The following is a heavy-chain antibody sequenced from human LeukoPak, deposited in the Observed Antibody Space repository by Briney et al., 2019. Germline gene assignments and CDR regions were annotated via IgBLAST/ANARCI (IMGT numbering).Heavy chain of an antibody. CDR1: GFTFSSYW. Sequence: GGSLRLSCVASGFTFSSYWMSWVRQAPGKGLEWVASIKQDGSEMYCVDSVKGRFTVSRDNAENSLYLQMNSLRAEDTALYYCASGGGYCSSTSCSPGDRGPYYYYMDVWGKGTTVTVSS. D-gene: IGHD2-2*01. CDR2: IKQDGSEM. V-gene: IGHV3-7*01. J-gene: IGHJ6*03. CDR3: ASGGGYCSSTSCSPGDRGPYYYYMDV.